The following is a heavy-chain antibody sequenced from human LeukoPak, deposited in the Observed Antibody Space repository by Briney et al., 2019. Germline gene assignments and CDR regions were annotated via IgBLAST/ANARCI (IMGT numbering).Heavy chain of an antibody. CDR2: ITHRGVS. J-gene: IGHJ4*02. V-gene: IGHV4-34*01. D-gene: IGHD5-24*01. CDR1: GGSVNGFY. CDR3: ARGIYNDYYFDY. Sequence: SETLSLTCVVYGGSVNGFYWSWIRQPPGKGLEWIGEITHRGVSSYNPSLKGRVTISVDTSKNQFSLKLRSVTAADTAMYYCARGIYNDYYFDYWGQGTLVTVSS.